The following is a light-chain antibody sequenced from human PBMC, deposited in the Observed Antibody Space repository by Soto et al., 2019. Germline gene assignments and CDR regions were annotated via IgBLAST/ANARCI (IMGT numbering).Light chain of an antibody. CDR3: QQYNNWPPYT. CDR2: GAS. V-gene: IGKV3-15*01. Sequence: EIVMTQSPATLSVSPGERATLSCWASQSVSSNLAWYQQKPGQAPRLLIYGASTRATGISARFSGSGSGTEFTLTITSLQSEDFAVYYCQQYNNWPPYTFGQGTKLEIK. CDR1: QSVSSN. J-gene: IGKJ2*01.